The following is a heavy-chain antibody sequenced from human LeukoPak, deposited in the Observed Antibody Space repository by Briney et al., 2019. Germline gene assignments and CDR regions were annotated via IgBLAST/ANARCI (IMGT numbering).Heavy chain of an antibody. CDR2: ITNDGSST. CDR3: ARILAARYDIPRGMDV. J-gene: IGHJ6*02. V-gene: IGHV3-74*01. D-gene: IGHD3-22*01. CDR1: GLTFSSHW. Sequence: GGSLRLSCAASGLTFSSHWMHWVRQAPGKGLVWVSRITNDGSSTTYADSVKGRFTISRDNAKNSLYLQMNSLRAEDTAVYYCARILAARYDIPRGMDVWGQGTTVTVSS.